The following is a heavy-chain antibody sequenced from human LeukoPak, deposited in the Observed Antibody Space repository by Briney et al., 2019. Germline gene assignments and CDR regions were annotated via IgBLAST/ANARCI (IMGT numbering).Heavy chain of an antibody. CDR3: AKEALSGSGSYSFDY. Sequence: PGGSLRLSCAASGFTFSSYGMHWVRQAPGKGLEWVAVISYDGSNKYYADSVKGRFTISTDNSKNMLYLQMNSLRAEDTAVYYCAKEALSGSGSYSFDYWGQGTLVTVSS. CDR2: ISYDGSNK. CDR1: GFTFSSYG. V-gene: IGHV3-30*18. J-gene: IGHJ4*02. D-gene: IGHD3-10*01.